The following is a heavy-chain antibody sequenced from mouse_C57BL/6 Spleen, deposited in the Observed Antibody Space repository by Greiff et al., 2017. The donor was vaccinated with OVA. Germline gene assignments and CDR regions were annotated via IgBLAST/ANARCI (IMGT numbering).Heavy chain of an antibody. CDR1: GYSFTDYN. CDR3: AREEEKVYSNYWYFDV. Sequence: VQLQQSGPELVKPGASVKISCKASGYSFTDYNMNWVKQSNGKSLEWIGVINPNYGTTSYNQKFKGKATLTVDQSSSTAYKQLNSLTSEDSAVYYCAREEEKVYSNYWYFDVWGTGTTVTVAS. CDR2: INPNYGTT. J-gene: IGHJ1*03. V-gene: IGHV1-39*01. D-gene: IGHD2-5*01.